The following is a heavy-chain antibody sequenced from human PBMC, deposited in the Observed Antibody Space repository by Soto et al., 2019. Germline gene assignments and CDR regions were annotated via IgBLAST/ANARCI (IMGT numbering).Heavy chain of an antibody. J-gene: IGHJ4*02. Sequence: GGSLRLSCAASGFTFSNYAMGWVRQAPGKGLEWVSAITGSGSDTYYLDSVKGRFTISRDNSKNTLFLQVNSLRAEDTAIYYCAKLGSSAWSPHYYFDYWGKGTLVTVPS. D-gene: IGHD3-10*01. CDR2: ITGSGSDT. V-gene: IGHV3-23*01. CDR1: GFTFSNYA. CDR3: AKLGSSAWSPHYYFDY.